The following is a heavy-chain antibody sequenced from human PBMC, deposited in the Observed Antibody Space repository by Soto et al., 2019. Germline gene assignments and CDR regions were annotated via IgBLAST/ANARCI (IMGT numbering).Heavy chain of an antibody. CDR3: AKGGRQWLVTSDFNY. J-gene: IGHJ4*02. Sequence: VQLVESGGGVVQPGRSLRLSCAASGFTFSDYAMHWVRQAPGKGLEWVAVVSHDGRNTHYADSVKGRLTISRDSSKNTVSLEMTSRRAEDTAVYSCAKGGRQWLVTSDFNYWGQGALVTVSS. V-gene: IGHV3-30*18. CDR2: VSHDGRNT. D-gene: IGHD6-19*01. CDR1: GFTFSDYA.